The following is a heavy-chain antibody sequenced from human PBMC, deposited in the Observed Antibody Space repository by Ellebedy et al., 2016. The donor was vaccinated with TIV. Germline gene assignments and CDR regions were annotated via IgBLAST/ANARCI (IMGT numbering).Heavy chain of an antibody. CDR1: GFTFGDYA. J-gene: IGHJ4*02. D-gene: IGHD6-19*01. Sequence: GESLKISCTASGFTFGDYAMNWVRQAPGKGLEWVGFIRSKAYGGTTEYAASVKGRFTISRDDSKSIAYLQMNSLKTEDTAVYYCSRVDSSGWYPPFGYWGQGTLVTVSS. V-gene: IGHV3-49*04. CDR2: IRSKAYGGTT. CDR3: SRVDSSGWYPPFGY.